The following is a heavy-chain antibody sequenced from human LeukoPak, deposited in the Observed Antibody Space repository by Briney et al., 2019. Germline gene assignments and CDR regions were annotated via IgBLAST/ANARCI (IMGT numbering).Heavy chain of an antibody. CDR1: GGSISSYY. CDR2: IYNSGST. CDR3: ARERRDGYRGAFDI. D-gene: IGHD5-24*01. V-gene: IGHV4-59*01. Sequence: SETLSLTCTVSGGSISSYYWSWIRQPPGKGLEWIGYIYNSGSTNYNSSLKSRVTISVDTSKNQFSLKLSSVTAADTAVYYCARERRDGYRGAFDIWGQGTMVTVSS. J-gene: IGHJ3*02.